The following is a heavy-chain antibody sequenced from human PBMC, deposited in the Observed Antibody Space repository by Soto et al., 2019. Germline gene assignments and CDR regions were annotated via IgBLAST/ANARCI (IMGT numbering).Heavy chain of an antibody. Sequence: QVQLVESGGGVVQYGMSLRLSCAASGFTFSSYILHWVRQAPGKGLECVSVISNDGNNKYYADSVKGRFTVSRDNAKNTLFLLMNSMRAEDASVYYCARDLYYGSGSPLGYWGQGTLLTVSS. CDR1: GFTFSSYI. CDR3: ARDLYYGSGSPLGY. V-gene: IGHV3-30-3*01. CDR2: ISNDGNNK. J-gene: IGHJ4*02. D-gene: IGHD3-10*01.